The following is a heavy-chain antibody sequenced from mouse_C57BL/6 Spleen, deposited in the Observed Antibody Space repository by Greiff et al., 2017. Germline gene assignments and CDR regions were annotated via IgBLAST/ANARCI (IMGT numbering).Heavy chain of an antibody. CDR1: GFTFTDYY. D-gene: IGHD1-2*01. CDR3: ARYPSSCRGAMDD. Sequence: EVQRVESGGGLVQPGGSLSLSCAASGFTFTDYYMSWVRQPPGKALEWLGFIRNKANGYTTEYSASVKGRFTISRDNSQSILYLQMNALRAEDSATYYCARYPSSCRGAMDDWGQGTSVTVSS. V-gene: IGHV7-3*01. J-gene: IGHJ4*01. CDR2: IRNKANGYTT.